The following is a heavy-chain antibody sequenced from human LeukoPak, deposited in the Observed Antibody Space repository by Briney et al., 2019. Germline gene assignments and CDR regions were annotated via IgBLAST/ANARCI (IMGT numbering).Heavy chain of an antibody. Sequence: PGGSLRLSCAASGFTFSSYGMIWVRQAPGKGLEWVSYISAGSSTIYYSDSVKGRFTISRDNAKNSLYLQMNSLKAEDTALYYCARVRVVWDLDDAFDIWGQGSILTVSS. J-gene: IGHJ3*02. CDR2: ISAGSSTI. CDR1: GFTFSSYG. CDR3: ARVRVVWDLDDAFDI. V-gene: IGHV3-48*04. D-gene: IGHD1-26*01.